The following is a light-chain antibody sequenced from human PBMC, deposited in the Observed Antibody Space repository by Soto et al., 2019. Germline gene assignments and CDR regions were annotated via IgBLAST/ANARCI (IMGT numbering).Light chain of an antibody. V-gene: IGKV1-5*03. CDR1: QSISSS. Sequence: DIQMTQSPSTLSASVGDRITITCRASQSISSSLAWYQQKPGKAPKLLIYKASSLQSGVPSRFGGAGSGTEFTLTISSLQPDDFAPYYCQQYNTYSRTFGQGTKVEI. J-gene: IGKJ1*01. CDR3: QQYNTYSRT. CDR2: KAS.